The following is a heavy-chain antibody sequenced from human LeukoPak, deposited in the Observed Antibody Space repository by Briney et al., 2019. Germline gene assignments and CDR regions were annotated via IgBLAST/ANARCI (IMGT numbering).Heavy chain of an antibody. V-gene: IGHV3-23*01. J-gene: IGHJ4*02. D-gene: IGHD6-19*01. CDR2: ISGSGGST. CDR1: GFTFSSYA. CDR3: AKTLGYSSGWPSDY. Sequence: GGSLRLSCAASGFTFSSYAMSWVRQAPGKGLEWVSAISGSGGSTYYADSVKGRFTISRDNSKNTLYLQMNSLRAEDTAVYYXAKTLGYSSGWPSDYWGQGTLVTVSS.